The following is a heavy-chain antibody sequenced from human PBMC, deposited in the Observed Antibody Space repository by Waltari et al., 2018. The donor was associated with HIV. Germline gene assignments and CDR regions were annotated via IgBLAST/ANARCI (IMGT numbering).Heavy chain of an antibody. Sequence: EVQLVESGGDLVKPGESLRLSCAVSGFTFSSYSMNWVRQAPGKGLEWVSSISSSSTSIYYADSVKGRFSISRDNAKSSLFLQLTSLRADDTAVYFCATDVARGRFDYWGQGTPVTVSS. D-gene: IGHD2-15*01. CDR2: ISSSSTSI. J-gene: IGHJ4*02. V-gene: IGHV3-21*01. CDR3: ATDVARGRFDY. CDR1: GFTFSSYS.